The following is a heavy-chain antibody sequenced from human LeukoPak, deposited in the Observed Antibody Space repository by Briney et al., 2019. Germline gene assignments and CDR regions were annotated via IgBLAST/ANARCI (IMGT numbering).Heavy chain of an antibody. CDR2: INHSGST. J-gene: IGHJ3*02. Sequence: SETLSLTCAVYGGSFSGYYWSWIRQPPGKGLEWIGEINHSGSTNYNPSLKSRVTISVDTSKNQFSLKLSSVTAADTAVYYCARDKVVGSGRTNAFDIWGQGTMVTVSS. V-gene: IGHV4-34*01. D-gene: IGHD2-15*01. CDR1: GGSFSGYY. CDR3: ARDKVVGSGRTNAFDI.